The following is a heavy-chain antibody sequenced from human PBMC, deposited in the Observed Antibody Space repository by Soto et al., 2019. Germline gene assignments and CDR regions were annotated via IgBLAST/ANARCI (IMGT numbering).Heavy chain of an antibody. CDR1: GGSFSGYY. CDR3: VRYCSGGSCAN. D-gene: IGHD2-15*01. V-gene: IGHV4-34*01. J-gene: IGHJ4*02. CDR2: INHSGST. Sequence: SETLSLTCAVYGGSFSGYYWSWIRQPPGKGLEWIGEINHSGSTNHNPSLESRVTISVDTSKNQFSLKLSSVTAADTAVYYCVRYCSGGSCANWGQGTLVTVSS.